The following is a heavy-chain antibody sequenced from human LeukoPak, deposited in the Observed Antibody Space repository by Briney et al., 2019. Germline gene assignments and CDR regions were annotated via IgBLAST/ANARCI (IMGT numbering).Heavy chain of an antibody. CDR1: GFTFSSYW. CDR2: IKQDGSEK. J-gene: IGHJ6*02. V-gene: IGHV3-7*01. D-gene: IGHD3-3*01. Sequence: PGGSLRLSCAASGFTFSSYWMSWVRQAPGKGLEWVANIKQDGSEKYYVDSVKGRFTISGDNAKNSLYLQMNSLRAEDTAVYYCARDDSITIFGVVIHYGMDVWGQGTTVTVSS. CDR3: ARDDSITIFGVVIHYGMDV.